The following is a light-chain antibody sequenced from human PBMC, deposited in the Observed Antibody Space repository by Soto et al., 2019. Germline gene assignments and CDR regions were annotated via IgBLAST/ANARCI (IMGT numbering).Light chain of an antibody. CDR2: GNS. CDR3: KSYDCSLYV. CDR1: SSNIGAGYD. V-gene: IGLV1-40*01. Sequence: QSVLTQPPSVSGAPGQRVTISCTGSSSNIGAGYDVHWYQQLPGTAPKLLIYGNSNRPSGVPDRFSGSKSGTSASLAITGLQAEDEADYYCKSYDCSLYVFGTGTKVTV. J-gene: IGLJ1*01.